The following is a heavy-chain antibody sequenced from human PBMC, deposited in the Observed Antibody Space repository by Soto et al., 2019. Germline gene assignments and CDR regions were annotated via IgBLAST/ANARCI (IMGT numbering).Heavy chain of an antibody. CDR2: ISWNSGSI. CDR3: AKVGERGYSGSADY. Sequence: GGSLRLSCAASGFTFDDYAMHWVRQAPGKGLEWVSGISWNSGSIGYADSVKGRFTISRDNAKNSLYLQMNSLRAEDTALYYCAKVGERGYSGSADYWGQGTLVTVSS. J-gene: IGHJ4*02. D-gene: IGHD5-12*01. CDR1: GFTFDDYA. V-gene: IGHV3-9*01.